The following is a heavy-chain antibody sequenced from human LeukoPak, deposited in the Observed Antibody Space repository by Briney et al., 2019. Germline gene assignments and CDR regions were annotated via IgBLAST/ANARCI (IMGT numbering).Heavy chain of an antibody. J-gene: IGHJ4*02. CDR3: ARSSSFRWNDY. V-gene: IGHV3-48*02. Sequence: QSGGSLRLSCAASGFTLRDYWIDWVRQAPGEGPEWVSYISSRGSTIYYADSVKGRFPISRDNAKNSLYLQMNSLRDEDTAVYYCARSSSFRWNDYWGQGTLVTVSS. D-gene: IGHD1-1*01. CDR1: GFTLRDYW. CDR2: ISSRGSTI.